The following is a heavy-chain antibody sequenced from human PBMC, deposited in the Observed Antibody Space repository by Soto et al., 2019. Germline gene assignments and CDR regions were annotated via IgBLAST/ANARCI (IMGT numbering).Heavy chain of an antibody. J-gene: IGHJ6*02. CDR3: AKVWSIAVDYYYYGMDV. CDR2: ISYDGSNK. Sequence: GGSLRLSCAASGFTFSSYGMHWVRQAPGKGLECVAVISYDGSNKYYADSVKGRFTISRDNSKNTLYLQMNSLRAEDTAVYYCAKVWSIAVDYYYYGMDVWGQGTTVTVSS. CDR1: GFTFSSYG. D-gene: IGHD6-6*01. V-gene: IGHV3-30*18.